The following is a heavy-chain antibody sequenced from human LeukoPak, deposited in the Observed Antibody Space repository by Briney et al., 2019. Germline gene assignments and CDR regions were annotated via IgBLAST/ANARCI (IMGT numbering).Heavy chain of an antibody. Sequence: HPGGSLRLSCAASGFTFSNNWMTWVRQAPGKGLEWVANIKQDGSEKYYVDSVKGRFTISRDNAKNSLYLQMNSVRAEDTAVYYCARDIVVVPAARPPPPAFDIWGQGTMVTVSS. CDR3: ARDIVVVPAARPPPPAFDI. CDR2: IKQDGSEK. CDR1: GFTFSNNW. D-gene: IGHD2-2*02. V-gene: IGHV3-7*01. J-gene: IGHJ3*02.